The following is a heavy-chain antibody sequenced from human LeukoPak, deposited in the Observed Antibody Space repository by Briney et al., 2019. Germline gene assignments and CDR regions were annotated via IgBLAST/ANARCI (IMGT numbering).Heavy chain of an antibody. D-gene: IGHD6-19*01. J-gene: IGHJ4*02. CDR2: ISASDDST. V-gene: IGHV3-23*01. Sequence: GGSLRLSCVASEFTFSSYGMHWVRQAPGKGLEWVSAISASDDSTFYVDSVRGRFTISRDFSKNTLYLQMNSLRAEDTAVYYCAKLTCGWFEDFWGQGTLVTVSS. CDR1: EFTFSSYG. CDR3: AKLTCGWFEDF.